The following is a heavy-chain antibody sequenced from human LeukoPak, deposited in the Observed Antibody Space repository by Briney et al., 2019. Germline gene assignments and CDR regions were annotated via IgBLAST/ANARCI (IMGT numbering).Heavy chain of an antibody. J-gene: IGHJ4*02. Sequence: SETLSLTCTVSGGSISTGSYYWGWIRQPPGKGLEWIGNIYYSGNTYYNPSLKSRVTISIDTSKNQFSLQLSSVTAADTAVYFCARLLIVASDNYFDYWGQGTLVAVSS. CDR2: IYYSGNT. V-gene: IGHV4-39*01. CDR1: GGSISTGSYY. D-gene: IGHD5-12*01. CDR3: ARLLIVASDNYFDY.